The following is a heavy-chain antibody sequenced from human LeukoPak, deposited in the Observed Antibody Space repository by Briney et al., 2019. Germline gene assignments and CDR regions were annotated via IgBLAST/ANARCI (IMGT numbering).Heavy chain of an antibody. J-gene: IGHJ4*02. Sequence: GGSLRLSCASSGFTFSDYYMSWIRQAPGKGLEWVSYISSSGTTIYYADSVKSRFTISRDNAKNSLYLQMNSLRAEDTAVYYCARDLFGMAYYFDYWGQGTLVTVSS. CDR3: ARDLFGMAYYFDY. V-gene: IGHV3-11*01. D-gene: IGHD3-16*01. CDR1: GFTFSDYY. CDR2: ISSSGTTI.